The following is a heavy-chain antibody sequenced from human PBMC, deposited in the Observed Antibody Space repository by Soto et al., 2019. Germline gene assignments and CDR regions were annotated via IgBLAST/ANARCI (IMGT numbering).Heavy chain of an antibody. CDR1: GYTFTGYY. CDR2: INPNSGGT. D-gene: IGHD6-13*01. V-gene: IGHV1-2*04. Sequence: ASVKVSCKASGYTFTGYYMHWVRQAPGQGLEWMGWINPNSGGTNYAQKFQGWVTMTRDTSISTAYMELSRLRSDDTAVYYCAREGIAAAGGPHYYYYGMDVWGQGTTVTVSS. J-gene: IGHJ6*02. CDR3: AREGIAAAGGPHYYYYGMDV.